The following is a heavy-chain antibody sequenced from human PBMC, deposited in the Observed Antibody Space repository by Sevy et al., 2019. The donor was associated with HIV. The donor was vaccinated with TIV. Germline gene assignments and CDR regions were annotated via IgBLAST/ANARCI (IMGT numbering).Heavy chain of an antibody. J-gene: IGHJ6*02. CDR2: ISSSNSTI. CDR1: GFTFSSYS. V-gene: IGHV3-48*02. CDR3: ARDKSGDDGDYYYYGMDV. Sequence: GGSLRLSCAASGFTFSSYSMNWVRQAPGKGLEWVSYISSSNSTIYYADSVKGRFTISRDNAKNSPYLKMNSRRDEDTAVYYCARDKSGDDGDYYYYGMDVWGQGTTVTVSS. D-gene: IGHD2-21*01.